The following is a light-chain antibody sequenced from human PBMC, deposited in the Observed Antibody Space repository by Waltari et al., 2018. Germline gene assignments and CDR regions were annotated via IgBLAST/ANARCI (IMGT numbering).Light chain of an antibody. J-gene: IGLJ1*01. V-gene: IGLV2-23*02. CDR1: SSDVGSYNL. CDR3: CSYATSNTYV. Sequence: QSALTQPASVSGSPGQSITISCTGTSSDVGSYNLVSWYQQHPGKAPKLMIHEVTERPAGVCNRFSGSKSGNTASLTISGLQAEDEADYYCCSYATSNTYVFGGGTNVTVL. CDR2: EVT.